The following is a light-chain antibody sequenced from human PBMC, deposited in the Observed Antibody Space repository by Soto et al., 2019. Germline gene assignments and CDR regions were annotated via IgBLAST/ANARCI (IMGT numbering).Light chain of an antibody. CDR1: QSVGSY. CDR2: DAS. V-gene: IGKV3-11*01. J-gene: IGKJ3*01. Sequence: EIVLTQSPATLSLSPGERVTLSCRDSQSVGSYLAWYLQTPGQSPRLLIYDASNRAAGVPARCSGSGSGTDCTLTISSLEPEDLGVYYCQQRSHWPFTFGPGIKIDIK. CDR3: QQRSHWPFT.